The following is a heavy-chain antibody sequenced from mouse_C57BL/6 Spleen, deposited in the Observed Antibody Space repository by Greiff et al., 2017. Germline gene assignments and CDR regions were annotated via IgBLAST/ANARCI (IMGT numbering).Heavy chain of an antibody. Sequence: QVHVKQPGAELVMPGASVKLSCKASGYTFTSYWMHWVKQRPGQGLEWIGEIDPSDSYTNYNQKFKGKSTLTVDKSSSTAYMQLSSLTSEDSAVYYCARGNDGYPNYFDYWGQGTTLTVSS. CDR3: ARGNDGYPNYFDY. J-gene: IGHJ2*01. CDR1: GYTFTSYW. CDR2: IDPSDSYT. V-gene: IGHV1-69*01. D-gene: IGHD2-3*01.